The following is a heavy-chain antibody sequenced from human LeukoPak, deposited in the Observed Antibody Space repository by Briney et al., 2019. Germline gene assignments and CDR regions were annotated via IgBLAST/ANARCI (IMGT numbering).Heavy chain of an antibody. CDR1: GFTFDGYA. V-gene: IGHV3-43*02. CDR2: ISGDGGST. CDR3: AKERYSGSSAQFDY. D-gene: IGHD5-12*01. Sequence: GGSLRLSCAASGFTFDGYAMHWVRQAPGKGLEWVSLISGDGGSTYYADSVKGRFTISRDNSKNSLYLQMNSLRTEDTAFYYCAKERYSGSSAQFDYWGQGTLVTVSS. J-gene: IGHJ4*02.